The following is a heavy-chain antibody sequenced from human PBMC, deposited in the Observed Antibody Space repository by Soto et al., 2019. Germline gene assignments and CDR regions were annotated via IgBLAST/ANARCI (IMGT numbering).Heavy chain of an antibody. V-gene: IGHV1-69*01. CDR3: AGGYSYGYPVSGRVIWYFDL. D-gene: IGHD5-18*01. CDR2: IIPIFGTA. CDR1: GGTFSSYA. J-gene: IGHJ2*01. Sequence: QVQLVQSGAEVKKPGSSVKVSCKASGGTFSSYAISWVRQAPGQGLEWMGGIIPIFGTANYAQKFQGRVTITADESTSTAYMELSSLRSEDRAVYYCAGGYSYGYPVSGRVIWYFDLWGRGTLVTVSS.